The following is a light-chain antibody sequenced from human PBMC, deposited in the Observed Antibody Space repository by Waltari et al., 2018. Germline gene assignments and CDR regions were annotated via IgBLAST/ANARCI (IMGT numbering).Light chain of an antibody. J-gene: IGKJ1*01. CDR1: QTIITW. CDR3: QQYNTDPWT. Sequence: DIQMTQSPSTLSASVGDTVTITCRASQTIITWLAWYQPKPGNAPKLLIYDASTLESGVPSRFSGSGSGTEFTLTISSLQPLDVAVYYCQQYNTDPWTFGQGTQVEI. CDR2: DAS. V-gene: IGKV1-5*01.